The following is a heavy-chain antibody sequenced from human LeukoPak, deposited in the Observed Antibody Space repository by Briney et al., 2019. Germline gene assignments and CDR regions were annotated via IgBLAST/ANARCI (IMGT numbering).Heavy chain of an antibody. CDR3: ARLSYYGSGFDY. J-gene: IGHJ4*02. V-gene: IGHV3-74*01. CDR2: INSDGSST. D-gene: IGHD3-10*01. CDR1: GFTFSSYW. Sequence: GGSLRLSCAASGFTFSSYWIHWVRQAPGKGLVWVSRINSDGSSTSYADSVKGRFTISRDNAKNTLYLQMNSLRAEDTAVYYCARLSYYGSGFDYWGQGTLVTVSS.